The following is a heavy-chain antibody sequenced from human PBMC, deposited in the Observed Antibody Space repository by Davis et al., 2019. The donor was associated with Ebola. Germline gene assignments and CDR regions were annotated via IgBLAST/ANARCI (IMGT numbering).Heavy chain of an antibody. Sequence: GESLKTSCAASGFPFSIYGMHWVRQASGKGLEWVGRIRSKANSYATAYAASVKGRFTISRDDSKNTAYLQMNSLKTEDTAVYYCSVSSGSYDYWGQGTLVTVSS. V-gene: IGHV3-73*01. CDR2: IRSKANSYAT. J-gene: IGHJ4*02. CDR1: GFPFSIYG. CDR3: SVSSGSYDY. D-gene: IGHD1-26*01.